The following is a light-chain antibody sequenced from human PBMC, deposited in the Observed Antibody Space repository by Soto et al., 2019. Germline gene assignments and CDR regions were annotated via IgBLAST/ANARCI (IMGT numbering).Light chain of an antibody. CDR2: KAS. Sequence: DIQMTQSPSTLSASVGDRVTITCRASQSVHFWLAWYQQKPGKAPKLLIQKASSLESGVPSRFSASGIGTDFALTISSLQPDDLATYYCQQYYTSSSFGPGTKVEVK. V-gene: IGKV1-5*03. J-gene: IGKJ1*01. CDR1: QSVHFW. CDR3: QQYYTSSS.